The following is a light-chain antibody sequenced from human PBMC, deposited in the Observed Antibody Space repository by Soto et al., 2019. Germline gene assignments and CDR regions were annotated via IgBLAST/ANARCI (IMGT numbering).Light chain of an antibody. V-gene: IGLV2-23*01. Sequence: QSVLTQPASVSGSPGQSITISCTGTSSDVGSYNLVSWYQQHPGKAPKLMIYEGSKRPSGVSNRFSGSKFGNTASLTISGLQAEDEADYYCCSYAGSDVVFGGGTKVTVL. CDR3: CSYAGSDVV. J-gene: IGLJ2*01. CDR2: EGS. CDR1: SSDVGSYNL.